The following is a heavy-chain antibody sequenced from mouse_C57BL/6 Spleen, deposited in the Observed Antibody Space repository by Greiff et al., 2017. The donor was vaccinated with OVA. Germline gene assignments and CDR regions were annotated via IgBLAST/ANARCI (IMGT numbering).Heavy chain of an antibody. D-gene: IGHD2-12*01. CDR3: ARDPSNDAWFAY. CDR1: GFTFSSYA. J-gene: IGHJ3*01. Sequence: EVQVVESGGGLVKPGGSLKLSCAASGFTFSSYAMSWVRQTPEKRLEWVATISDGGSYTYYPDNVKGRFTISRDNAKNNLYLQMSHLKSEDTAMYYCARDPSNDAWFAYWGQGTLVTVSA. V-gene: IGHV5-4*01. CDR2: ISDGGSYT.